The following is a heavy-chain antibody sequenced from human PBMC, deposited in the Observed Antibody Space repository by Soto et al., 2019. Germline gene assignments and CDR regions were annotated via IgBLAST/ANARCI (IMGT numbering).Heavy chain of an antibody. Sequence: QVQLVQSGAEVKKPGSSVKVSCKASGNSFSSYSISWVRQAPGQGLEWMGGIVPLFGTTIYAQNLQGRVTITADESTNTAYMELSSLKSEDTAIYYCARDPQGWDGYFDYWGQGSLVTVSS. CDR3: ARDPQGWDGYFDY. CDR1: GNSFSSYS. J-gene: IGHJ4*02. D-gene: IGHD1-26*01. CDR2: IVPLFGTT. V-gene: IGHV1-69*01.